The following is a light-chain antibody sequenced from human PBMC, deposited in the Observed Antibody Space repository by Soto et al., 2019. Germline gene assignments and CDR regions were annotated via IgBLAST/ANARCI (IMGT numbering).Light chain of an antibody. CDR1: QSVSSSY. Sequence: EIVLTQSPGTLSLSPGERATLSCRASQSVSSSYLAWYQQNPGQAPRLLIYGASSRATGIPDRFSGSGSGTDLTLTICSLEPEDFAVYYCQQYGSSPWTFGQGTKV. V-gene: IGKV3-20*01. CDR2: GAS. CDR3: QQYGSSPWT. J-gene: IGKJ1*01.